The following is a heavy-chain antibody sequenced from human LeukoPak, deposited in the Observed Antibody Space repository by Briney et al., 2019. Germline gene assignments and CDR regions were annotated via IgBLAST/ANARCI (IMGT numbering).Heavy chain of an antibody. D-gene: IGHD3-22*01. CDR1: GGTFSSYA. CDR2: IIPIFGIA. V-gene: IGHV1-69*04. J-gene: IGHJ5*02. CDR3: ARAGYDSSGYYWDNWFDP. Sequence: SVTVSCKASGGTFSSYAISWVRQAPGQGLEWMGRIIPIFGIANYAQKFQGRVTITADKSTSTAYMELSSRRSEDTAVYYCARAGYDSSGYYWDNWFDPWGQGTLVTVSS.